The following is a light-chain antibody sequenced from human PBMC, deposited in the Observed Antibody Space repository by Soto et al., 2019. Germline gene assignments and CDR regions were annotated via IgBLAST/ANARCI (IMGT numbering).Light chain of an antibody. CDR1: QSALYSSNNKNY. CDR2: WAS. J-gene: IGKJ4*01. CDR3: QEYYSTPLT. Sequence: DIVMTQSPDSLAVSLGERATINCKSSQSALYSSNNKNYLAWYQQKPGQPPKLLIYWASTRKSGVPDRFIGSGSGTDFTLTISSLQAEDVAVYYCQEYYSTPLTFGGGTKVEIK. V-gene: IGKV4-1*01.